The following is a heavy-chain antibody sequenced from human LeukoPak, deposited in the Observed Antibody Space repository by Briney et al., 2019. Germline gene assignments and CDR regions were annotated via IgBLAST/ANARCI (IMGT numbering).Heavy chain of an antibody. V-gene: IGHV3-7*01. J-gene: IGHJ3*02. CDR1: GFTFSNYW. CDR2: IKQDGSEK. CDR3: ARESGFYGDYGAFDI. D-gene: IGHD4-17*01. Sequence: GGSLRLSCVASGFTFSNYWMSWVRQAPGKGLELVANIKQDGSEKYYVDSVKGRFTISRDNAKNSLYLQMNSLRAEDTAIYYCARESGFYGDYGAFDIWGQGTTVTVSS.